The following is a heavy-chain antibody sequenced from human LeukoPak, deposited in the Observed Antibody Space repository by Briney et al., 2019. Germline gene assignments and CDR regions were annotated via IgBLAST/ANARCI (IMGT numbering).Heavy chain of an antibody. J-gene: IGHJ4*02. CDR1: GFTFSSTT. D-gene: IGHD6-13*01. CDR2: ITAIDGRT. Sequence: GGSLRLPCVASGFTFSSTTMGWVRQAPGRGLEWVSSITAIDGRTYYADSVRGRFTISRDNSKNTVYLQLNSLRAGDTAIYYCTKDRRGPAAGTWYFDSWGQGTLVTVSS. CDR3: TKDRRGPAAGTWYFDS. V-gene: IGHV3-23*01.